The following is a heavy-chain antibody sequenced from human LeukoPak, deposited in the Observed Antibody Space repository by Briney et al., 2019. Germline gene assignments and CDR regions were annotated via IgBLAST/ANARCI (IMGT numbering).Heavy chain of an antibody. Sequence: SETLSLTCAVYGGSFSGYYWSWIRQPPGKGLEWIGYIYYSGSTNYNPSLKSRVTISVDTSKNQFSLKLSSVTAADTAVYYCARESAVGIAAAGTRGMLDIWGQGTMVTVSS. V-gene: IGHV4-59*01. J-gene: IGHJ3*02. CDR3: ARESAVGIAAAGTRGMLDI. CDR2: IYYSGST. CDR1: GGSFSGYY. D-gene: IGHD6-13*01.